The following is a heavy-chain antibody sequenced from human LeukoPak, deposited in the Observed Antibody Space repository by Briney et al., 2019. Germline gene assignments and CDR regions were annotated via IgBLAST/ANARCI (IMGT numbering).Heavy chain of an antibody. CDR1: GGTFSSYA. CDR3: ARDGYCSGTSCYYDFDY. D-gene: IGHD2-2*03. J-gene: IGHJ4*02. Sequence: ASVKVSCKASGGTFSSYAISWVRQAPGQGLEWMGWINTNTGNPTYAQGFTGRFVFSLDTSVSTAYLQISSLKAEDTAVYYCARDGYCSGTSCYYDFDYWGQGTLVTVSS. V-gene: IGHV7-4-1*02. CDR2: INTNTGNP.